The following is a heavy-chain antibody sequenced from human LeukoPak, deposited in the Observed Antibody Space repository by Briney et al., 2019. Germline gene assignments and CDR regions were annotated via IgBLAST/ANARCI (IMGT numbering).Heavy chain of an antibody. J-gene: IGHJ6*03. CDR3: AKEERITMIVVVPYYYYYMDV. CDR1: GFTVSSNY. D-gene: IGHD3-22*01. Sequence: GGSLRLSCAASGFTVSSNYMSWVRQAPGKGLEWVSVIYSGGSTYYADSVKGRFTISRDNSKNTLYLQMNSLRAEDTAVYYCAKEERITMIVVVPYYYYYMDVWGKGTTVTVSS. CDR2: IYSGGST. V-gene: IGHV3-66*01.